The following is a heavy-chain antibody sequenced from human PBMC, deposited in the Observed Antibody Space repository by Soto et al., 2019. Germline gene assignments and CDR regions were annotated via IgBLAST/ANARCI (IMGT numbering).Heavy chain of an antibody. CDR2: IIPIFGTA. CDR3: ARDHFPKNYFDF. J-gene: IGHJ4*02. V-gene: IGHV1-69*13. CDR1: GGTFSSYA. Sequence: ASVKVSCKASGGTFSSYAISWVRQAPGQGLEWMGGIIPIFGTANYAQKFQGRVTITADESTSTAYMELSSLRSEDTAVYYCARDHFPKNYFDFWAQGTLVTVSS.